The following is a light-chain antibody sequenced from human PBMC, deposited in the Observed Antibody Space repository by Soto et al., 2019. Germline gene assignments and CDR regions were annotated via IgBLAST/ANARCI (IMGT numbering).Light chain of an antibody. CDR3: QQSYNAPRT. Sequence: DIQMTQSPSSLSASVGDRVTIICRASQSISNYLSWYQQKPGKALQLLIYDASTVRSGVPSRFSGSGSGTDVTITISSLQPEDFATYYCQQSYNAPRTFGQGTKLEIE. CDR2: DAS. V-gene: IGKV1-39*01. J-gene: IGKJ2*01. CDR1: QSISNY.